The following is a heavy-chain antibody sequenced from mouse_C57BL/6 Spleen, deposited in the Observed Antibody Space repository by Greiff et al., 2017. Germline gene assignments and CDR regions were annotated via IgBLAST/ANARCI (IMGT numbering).Heavy chain of an antibody. J-gene: IGHJ2*01. V-gene: IGHV1-81*01. Sequence: LVESGAELARPGASVKLSCKASGYTFTSYGIIWVKQRTGQGLEWIGEIYPRSGNTYYNEKFKGKATLTADKSSSTAYMELRSLTSEDSAVYFCAYYYGSSPYFDYWGQGTTLTVSS. CDR3: AYYYGSSPYFDY. D-gene: IGHD1-1*01. CDR1: GYTFTSYG. CDR2: IYPRSGNT.